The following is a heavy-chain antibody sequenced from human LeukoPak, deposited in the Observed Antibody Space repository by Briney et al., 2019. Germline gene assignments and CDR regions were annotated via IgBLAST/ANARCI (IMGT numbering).Heavy chain of an antibody. CDR1: GYTLTELS. CDR2: FDPEDGET. J-gene: IGHJ5*02. V-gene: IGHV1-24*01. D-gene: IGHD3-22*01. Sequence: ASVKVSCKVSGYTLTELSMHWVRQAPGKGLEWMGGFDPEDGETIYAQKFQGRVTMTVDTSTDTAYMELSSLRSEDTAVYYCATVYDSSGYYYVGWFDPWGQGTLVTVSS. CDR3: ATVYDSSGYYYVGWFDP.